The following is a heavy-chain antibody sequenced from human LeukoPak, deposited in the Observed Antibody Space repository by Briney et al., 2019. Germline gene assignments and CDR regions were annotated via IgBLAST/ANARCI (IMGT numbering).Heavy chain of an antibody. J-gene: IGHJ6*02. V-gene: IGHV1-8*01. CDR1: GYTFTSYD. Sequence: GASVTVSCKASGYTFTSYDINWVRQATGQGLEWMGWMNPNSGNTGYAQKFQGRVTMTRNTSISTAYMELSSLRSEDTAVYYCARVAAVADNYYYYGMDVWGQGTTVTVSS. D-gene: IGHD6-19*01. CDR2: MNPNSGNT. CDR3: ARVAAVADNYYYYGMDV.